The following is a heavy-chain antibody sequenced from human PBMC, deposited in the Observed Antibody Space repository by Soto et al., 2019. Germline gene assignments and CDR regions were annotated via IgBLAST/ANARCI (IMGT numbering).Heavy chain of an antibody. J-gene: IGHJ5*02. CDR3: ARRRAVLRYFDWLLKGNWFDP. Sequence: GGSLRLSCAASGFTFSSYAMSWVRQAPGKGLESVSAISGSGGSTYYADSVKGRFTISRDNSKNTLYLQMNSLRSEDTAVYYCARRRAVLRYFDWLLKGNWFDPWGQGTLVTVSS. CDR1: GFTFSSYA. D-gene: IGHD3-9*01. V-gene: IGHV3-23*01. CDR2: ISGSGGST.